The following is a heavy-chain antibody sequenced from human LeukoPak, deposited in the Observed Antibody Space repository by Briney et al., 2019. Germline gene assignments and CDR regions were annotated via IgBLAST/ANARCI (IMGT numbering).Heavy chain of an antibody. V-gene: IGHV3-48*03. D-gene: IGHD6-19*01. CDR2: IGSSGTTR. J-gene: IGHJ4*02. Sequence: GGSLRLSCAASGFTFNIFEMNWVRQAPGKGLEWVSNIGSSGTTRYYADSAKGRFSISRDNAKNSLYLQMNSLRVEDTGVYYCALLAVASDFDYWGQGALVTVSS. CDR1: GFTFNIFE. CDR3: ALLAVASDFDY.